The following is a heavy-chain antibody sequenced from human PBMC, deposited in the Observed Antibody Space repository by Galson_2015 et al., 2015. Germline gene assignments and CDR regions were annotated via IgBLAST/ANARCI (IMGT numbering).Heavy chain of an antibody. Sequence: SLRLSCAASGFSFSSYDIHWVRQTIGKGLEWVSGIGTAGDTFYSGSVKGRFTISRENAKNSLYLQMNSLRAGDTAVYYCARGAFPAYVWGSYRSESFDYWGQGTLVTVSS. V-gene: IGHV3-13*01. CDR2: IGTAGDT. CDR3: ARGAFPAYVWGSYRSESFDY. D-gene: IGHD3-16*02. CDR1: GFSFSSYD. J-gene: IGHJ4*02.